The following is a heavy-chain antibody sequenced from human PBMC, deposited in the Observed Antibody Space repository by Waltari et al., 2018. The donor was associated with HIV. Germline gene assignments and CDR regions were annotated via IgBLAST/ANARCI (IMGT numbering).Heavy chain of an antibody. V-gene: IGHV3-43*01. Sequence: VQLEESGGALLQPGGSLGLSCAASGFRFDDYTMHWVRQAPGKGLEWVSLISWDGRNIQYADSVKGRFTVSRDNSKNSLSLQMNSLRTEDTALYYCAKGLPITFWGQGTTVTVSS. J-gene: IGHJ6*02. D-gene: IGHD5-18*01. CDR3: AKGLPITF. CDR1: GFRFDDYT. CDR2: ISWDGRNI.